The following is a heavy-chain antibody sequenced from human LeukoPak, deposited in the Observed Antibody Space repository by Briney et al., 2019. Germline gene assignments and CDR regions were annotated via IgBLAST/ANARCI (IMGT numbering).Heavy chain of an antibody. CDR3: TTNDILTGFSQGDY. V-gene: IGHV3-73*01. CDR2: IRSKANSYAT. D-gene: IGHD3-9*01. J-gene: IGHJ4*02. Sequence: GGSLRLSCAASGFTFSGSAMHWVRQASGKGLEWVGRIRSKANSYATAYTSSVKGRFTISRDDSKNTAYLKMNSLKTEDTAVYYCTTNDILTGFSQGDYWGQGTLVTVSS. CDR1: GFTFSGSA.